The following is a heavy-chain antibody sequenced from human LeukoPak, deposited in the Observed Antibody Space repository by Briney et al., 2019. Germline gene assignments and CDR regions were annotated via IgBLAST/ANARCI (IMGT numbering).Heavy chain of an antibody. J-gene: IGHJ6*02. CDR3: ARDRGFFSGMDV. V-gene: IGHV3-48*04. Sequence: GGSLRLSCAASGFTFSSYSMSWVRQAPGKGLEWVSYISSSSSTIYYADSVKGRFTISRDNAKNSLYLEMNSLRGEDTAVYYCARDRGFFSGMDVWGHGTTVTVSS. CDR2: ISSSSSTI. CDR1: GFTFSSYS. D-gene: IGHD3-3*01.